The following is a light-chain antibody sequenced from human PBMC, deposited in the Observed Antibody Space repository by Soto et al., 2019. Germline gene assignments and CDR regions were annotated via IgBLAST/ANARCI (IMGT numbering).Light chain of an antibody. V-gene: IGKV1-33*01. Sequence: DIQMTQSPAALSVSVGERVTITCQASQDIYIYLNWYQQKQGEAPNLLIYDASNLEAGVPSRFSGSGSGTHFTLTITSLQPEAIATYYCQQYDTLPTFTFCPAPRL. CDR1: QDIYIY. CDR2: DAS. J-gene: IGKJ2*01. CDR3: QQYDTLPTFT.